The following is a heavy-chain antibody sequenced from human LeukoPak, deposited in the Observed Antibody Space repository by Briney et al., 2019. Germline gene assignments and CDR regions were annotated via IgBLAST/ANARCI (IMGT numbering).Heavy chain of an antibody. J-gene: IGHJ5*02. Sequence: PGGSLRLSCAASGFTVSRNYYMNWVRQAPGKGLEWIGYIYYSGYTTYNPSLKSRVTISVDTSKNQFSLKLSSVTAADTAVYYCASSKTNGDSSGWYAWFDPWGQGTLVTVSS. D-gene: IGHD6-19*01. V-gene: IGHV4-59*02. CDR1: GFTVSRNY. CDR3: ASSKTNGDSSGWYAWFDP. CDR2: IYYSGYT.